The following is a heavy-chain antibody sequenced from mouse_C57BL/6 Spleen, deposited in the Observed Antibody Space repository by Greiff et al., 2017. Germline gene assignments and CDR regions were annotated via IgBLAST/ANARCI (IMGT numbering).Heavy chain of an antibody. CDR1: GYTFTDYE. J-gene: IGHJ4*01. Sequence: QVQLQQSGAELVRPGASVTLSCKASGYTFTDYEMHWVKQTPVHGLEWIGAIDPETGGTAYNQKFKGKAILTADKSSSTAYMELRSLTSEDSAVYYCTRGPFTTVVGYYAMDYWGQGTSVTVSS. D-gene: IGHD1-1*01. V-gene: IGHV1-15*01. CDR3: TRGPFTTVVGYYAMDY. CDR2: IDPETGGT.